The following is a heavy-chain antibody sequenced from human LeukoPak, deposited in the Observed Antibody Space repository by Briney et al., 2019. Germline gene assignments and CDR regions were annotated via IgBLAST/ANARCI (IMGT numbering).Heavy chain of an antibody. Sequence: PSETLSLTCAVSGGSIKSNNWWSWVRQPPGKGLEWIGEIYHSGSTNYNPSLESRVTVSVDKSKNQFSLDLSSVTAADTAVYYCARDQEYYFDYWGQGTLVTVSS. CDR1: GGSIKSNNW. D-gene: IGHD3-10*01. CDR2: IYHSGST. V-gene: IGHV4-4*02. J-gene: IGHJ4*02. CDR3: ARDQEYYFDY.